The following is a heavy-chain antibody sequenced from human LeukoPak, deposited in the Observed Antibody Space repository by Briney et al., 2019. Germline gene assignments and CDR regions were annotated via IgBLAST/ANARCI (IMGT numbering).Heavy chain of an antibody. J-gene: IGHJ4*02. CDR3: ARDSDSSGWYRFDY. CDR1: GGSISSSNW. Sequence: PSGTLSLTCAVSGGSISSSNWWSWVRQPPGKGLEWIGEIYHSGSTNYNPSLKSRVTISVDTSKNQFSLKLSSVTAADTAVYYCARDSDSSGWYRFDYWGQGTLVTVSS. CDR2: IYHSGST. D-gene: IGHD6-19*01. V-gene: IGHV4-4*02.